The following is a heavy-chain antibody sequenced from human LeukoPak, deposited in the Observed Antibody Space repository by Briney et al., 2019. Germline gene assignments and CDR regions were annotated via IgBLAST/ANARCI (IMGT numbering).Heavy chain of an antibody. Sequence: GGSLRLSCAASGFTFSSYAMSWVRQAPGKGLEWVSAISGSGGSTYYADSVKGRFTISRDNSKNTLHLQMNSLRAEDTAVYYCAKDHYNWSYGWFDPWGQGTPVTVSS. V-gene: IGHV3-23*01. J-gene: IGHJ5*02. D-gene: IGHD1-7*01. CDR3: AKDHYNWSYGWFDP. CDR2: ISGSGGST. CDR1: GFTFSSYA.